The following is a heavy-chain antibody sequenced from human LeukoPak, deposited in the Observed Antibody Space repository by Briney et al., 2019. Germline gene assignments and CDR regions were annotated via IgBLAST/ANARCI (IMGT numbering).Heavy chain of an antibody. CDR2: INHSGST. CDR1: GGSISRDY. Sequence: PSETLSLTCTVSGGSISRDYWSWIRQPPGKGLEWIGEINHSGSTNYNPSLKSRVTISVDTSKNQFSLKLSSVTAADTAVYYCARMPAERYYYYYGMDVWGQGTTVTVSS. D-gene: IGHD6-13*01. J-gene: IGHJ6*02. V-gene: IGHV4-34*01. CDR3: ARMPAERYYYYYGMDV.